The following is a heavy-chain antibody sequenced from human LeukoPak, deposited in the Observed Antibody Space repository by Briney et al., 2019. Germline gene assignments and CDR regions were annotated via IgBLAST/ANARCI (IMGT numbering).Heavy chain of an antibody. V-gene: IGHV3-23*01. CDR3: AKSVDYSNYGVDY. Sequence: PGGSLRLSCAASGFTFSSYAMSWVRQAPGKGLEWVSGISGSGGGIYYADSVKGRFTISRDNSKNTLFLQMNSLRADDTAVYYCAKSVDYSNYGVDYWGQGTLVTVSS. CDR2: ISGSGGGI. J-gene: IGHJ4*02. D-gene: IGHD4-11*01. CDR1: GFTFSSYA.